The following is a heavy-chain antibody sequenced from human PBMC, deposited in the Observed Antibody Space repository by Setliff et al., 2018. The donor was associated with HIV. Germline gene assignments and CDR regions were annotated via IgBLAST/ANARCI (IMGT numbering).Heavy chain of an antibody. V-gene: IGHV3-48*03. Sequence: LSLTCAASGFTFSSYEMNWVRQAPGKGLEWVSYISSSGSTIYYADSVKGRFTISRDNAKNSLYLQMNSLRAEDTAVYYCARARRLPAVAAFDYWGQGTLVTVSS. CDR3: ARARRLPAVAAFDY. J-gene: IGHJ4*02. D-gene: IGHD6-19*01. CDR1: GFTFSSYE. CDR2: ISSSGSTI.